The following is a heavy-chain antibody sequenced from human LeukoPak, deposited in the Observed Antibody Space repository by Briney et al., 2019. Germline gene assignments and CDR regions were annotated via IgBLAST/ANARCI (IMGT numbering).Heavy chain of an antibody. J-gene: IGHJ4*02. D-gene: IGHD5-18*01. Sequence: PSETLSLTCGVFGGSISSENWWNWVRQPPGKGLEWIGETYHAGHINYNPSLKSRVTISVDTSKNQFSLKLSSVTAADTAVYYCARATDTAMLGYWGQGTLVTVSS. CDR1: GGSISSENW. V-gene: IGHV4-4*02. CDR3: ARATDTAMLGY. CDR2: TYHAGHI.